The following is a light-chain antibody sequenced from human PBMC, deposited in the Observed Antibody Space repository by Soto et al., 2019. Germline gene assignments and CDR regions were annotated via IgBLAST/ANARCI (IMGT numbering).Light chain of an antibody. CDR3: QQYGSSPPLT. V-gene: IGKV3-20*01. CDR2: GAS. J-gene: IGKJ4*02. CDR1: QSVGSSS. Sequence: EIVLTQSPGTLSLSPGERATLSCRASQSVGSSSLSWYRQKPCHSPSLLLYGASSMATGSPDRFSGSVSGTNYTLPISSLEPEDVAVYYCQQYGSSPPLTFGRGTKVDIK.